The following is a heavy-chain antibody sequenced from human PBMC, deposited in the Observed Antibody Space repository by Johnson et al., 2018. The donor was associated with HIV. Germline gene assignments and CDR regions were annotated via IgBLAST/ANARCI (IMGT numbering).Heavy chain of an antibody. Sequence: QVQLVESGGGVVQPGRSLRLSCAASRFTFSTYAMHWVRQAPGKGLEWVAFIRYDGSNKYYADSVKGRFTISRDNSKNTLYLQMNSLRAEDTAVYYCAKDPRIAAAVTAFDIWGQGTMVTVSS. J-gene: IGHJ3*02. CDR1: RFTFSTYA. D-gene: IGHD6-13*01. CDR3: AKDPRIAAAVTAFDI. V-gene: IGHV3-30*02. CDR2: IRYDGSNK.